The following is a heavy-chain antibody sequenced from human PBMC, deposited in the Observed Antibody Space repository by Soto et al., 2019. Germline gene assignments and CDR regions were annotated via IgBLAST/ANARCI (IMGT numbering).Heavy chain of an antibody. V-gene: IGHV4-4*07. CDR3: ARGWGSSWYYFDY. D-gene: IGHD6-13*01. J-gene: IGHJ4*02. CDR2: IYASGTT. CDR1: GGPISNFY. Sequence: QVQLQESGPGLVKPSETLSLTCTVSGGPISNFYWSWIRQPAGKGLEWIGRIYASGTTNYNPSLKSRVTMSVDTSSHQFSLNLNSVTAADAAMYYCARGWGSSWYYFDYWGQGTLVTVSS.